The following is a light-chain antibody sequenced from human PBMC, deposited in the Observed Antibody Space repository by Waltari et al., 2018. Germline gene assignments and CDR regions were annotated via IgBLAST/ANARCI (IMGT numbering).Light chain of an antibody. Sequence: EIVLTQSPATLSVSPGDRATLSCRASQSISSNLAWYQQKPGLAPRLLIYGASTRATGIPARFSGSGSGTEFTLTISSLQSEDFAVYYCQQYNSWPPTTFGQGTRLEIK. J-gene: IGKJ5*01. CDR2: GAS. CDR3: QQYNSWPPTT. CDR1: QSISSN. V-gene: IGKV3-15*01.